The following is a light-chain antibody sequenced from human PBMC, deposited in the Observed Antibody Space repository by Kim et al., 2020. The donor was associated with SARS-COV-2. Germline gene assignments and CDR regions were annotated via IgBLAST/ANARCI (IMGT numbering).Light chain of an antibody. CDR2: DAS. V-gene: IGKV1-39*01. J-gene: IGKJ5*01. CDR1: QHIVKY. CDR3: QQSYNIPIT. Sequence: DILWTQSPSPLSASVGDRVTISCRSSQHIVKYLNWYQQRGGEAPKLLVYDASTLVTGVPSRFSGGGSGTEFSLTITGLQPENFATYNCQQSYNIPITFGQGTRLEI.